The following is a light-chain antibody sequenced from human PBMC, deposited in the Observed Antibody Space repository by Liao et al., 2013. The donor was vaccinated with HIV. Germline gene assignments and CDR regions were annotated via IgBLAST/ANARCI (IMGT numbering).Light chain of an antibody. CDR2: KDS. CDR3: QAWDRSTRV. Sequence: SYELTQPPSVSVSPGQTARITCSGDALPKQYAYWYQQKPGQAPVMVIYKDSERPSGIPERFSGSNSGNTATLTISGTQAMDEADYYCQAWDRSTRVFGGGTKLTVL. J-gene: IGLJ2*01. V-gene: IGLV3-25*02. CDR1: ALPKQY.